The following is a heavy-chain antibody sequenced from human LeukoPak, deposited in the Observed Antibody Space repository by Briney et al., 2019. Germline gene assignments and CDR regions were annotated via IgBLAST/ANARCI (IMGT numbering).Heavy chain of an antibody. CDR2: IWYDGSNK. CDR3: AKYLGYCSSTSCYNWFDP. V-gene: IGHV3-33*06. Sequence: GRSLRLSCAASGFTFSSYGMHWVRQAPGKGLEWVAVIWYDGSNKYYADSVKGRFTISRDNSKNTLYLQMNSLRAEDTAVYYCAKYLGYCSSTSCYNWFDPWGQGTLVTVSS. D-gene: IGHD2-2*01. CDR1: GFTFSSYG. J-gene: IGHJ5*02.